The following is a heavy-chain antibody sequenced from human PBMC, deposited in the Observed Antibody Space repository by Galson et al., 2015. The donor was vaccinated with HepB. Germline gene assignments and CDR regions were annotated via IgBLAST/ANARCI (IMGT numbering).Heavy chain of an antibody. Sequence: SLRLSCAASGFTFSHYGMHWVRQAPGKGLEWVAVISYDGSNKHYSDSVKGRFTIFRDKSKSTPYLQMNSLRIEDTSVYYCARDRDTTLDRSTGYFYYWGQGTLVTLSS. J-gene: IGHJ4*02. CDR2: ISYDGSNK. CDR1: GFTFSHYG. CDR3: ARDRDTTLDRSTGYFYY. D-gene: IGHD3/OR15-3a*01. V-gene: IGHV3-30*03.